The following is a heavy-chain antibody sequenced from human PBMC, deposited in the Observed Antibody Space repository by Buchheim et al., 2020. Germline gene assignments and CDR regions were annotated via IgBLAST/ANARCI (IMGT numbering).Heavy chain of an antibody. D-gene: IGHD3-3*01. J-gene: IGHJ3*02. Sequence: QVQLVESGGGVVQPGRSLRLSCAASGFTFSSYAMHWVRQAPGKGLEWVAVISYDGSNKYYADSVKGRFTISRDNSKNTLYLQMNSLRAEDTAVYYCARDASRAYYDFWSPRPYAFDIWGQGT. CDR2: ISYDGSNK. CDR1: GFTFSSYA. CDR3: ARDASRAYYDFWSPRPYAFDI. V-gene: IGHV3-30*04.